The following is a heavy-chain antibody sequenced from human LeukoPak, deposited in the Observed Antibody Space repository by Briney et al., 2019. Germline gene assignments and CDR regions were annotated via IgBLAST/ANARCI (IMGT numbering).Heavy chain of an antibody. V-gene: IGHV3-33*01. CDR1: GYTFSNHG. CDR3: ARDPQHSMDV. Sequence: GGSLRLSCVASGYTFSNHGMHWVRQAPGKGLEWVAVLWYDGSTTYYADSVKGRFTISRDDSKNTLYLQMNSLRADDTAVYYCARDPQHSMDVWGQGTTVTVSS. CDR2: LWYDGSTT. D-gene: IGHD5-18*01. J-gene: IGHJ6*02.